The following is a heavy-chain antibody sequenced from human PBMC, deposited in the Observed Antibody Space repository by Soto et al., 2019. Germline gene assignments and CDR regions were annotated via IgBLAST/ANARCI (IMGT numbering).Heavy chain of an antibody. D-gene: IGHD3-10*01. J-gene: IGHJ5*02. CDR3: ARGEAIGDDP. CDR2: IKQDGSEE. Sequence: EVQLVESGGGLAQPGGSLRLSCAASGLTFSSYWMTWVRQAPGKGLEWGANIKQDGSEEYYVDSVKGRFTISRDNAKNSLYLQMNNLRVEDTAVYYCARGEAIGDDPWGHGTLVTVSS. CDR1: GLTFSSYW. V-gene: IGHV3-7*01.